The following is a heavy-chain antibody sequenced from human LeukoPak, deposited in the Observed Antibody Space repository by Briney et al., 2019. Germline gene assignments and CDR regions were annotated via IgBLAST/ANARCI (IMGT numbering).Heavy chain of an antibody. Sequence: QAGGSLRLSCAASGFTFSTYSMSWVRQAPGKGLEWISYISRSSRAKYYADSVRGRFTIPRDNAKNSLDLQINSLRAEDTAVYYCAREGGLRLTTRYFDYWGQGTLVTVSS. D-gene: IGHD4-17*01. CDR2: ISRSSRAK. J-gene: IGHJ4*02. CDR3: AREGGLRLTTRYFDY. CDR1: GFTFSTYS. V-gene: IGHV3-48*01.